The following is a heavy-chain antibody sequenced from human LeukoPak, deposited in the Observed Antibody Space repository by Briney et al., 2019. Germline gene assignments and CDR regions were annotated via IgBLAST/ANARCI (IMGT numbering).Heavy chain of an antibody. CDR2: ISGSGDSR. CDR1: GFTFSNYA. J-gene: IGHJ5*02. CDR3: AKGESWFDP. Sequence: PGGSLRLSCAASGFTFSNYAMSWVRQAPGKGLEWVSGISGSGDSRYYAESVKGRFTISRDNSKNTLYLQMNSLRAEDTAVYCCAKGESWFDPWGQGTLVTVSS. V-gene: IGHV3-23*01.